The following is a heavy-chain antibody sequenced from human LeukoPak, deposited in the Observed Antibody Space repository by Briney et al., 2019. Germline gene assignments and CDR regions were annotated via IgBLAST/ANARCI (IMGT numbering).Heavy chain of an antibody. CDR2: IYYSGST. CDR3: ARLYGGNSVWYFDY. Sequence: SQTLSLTCTVSGGSISSGGYYWSWIRQHPGKGLEWIGYIYYSGSTYYNPSLKSRVTISVDTSKNQFSLKRSSVTAADTAVYYCARLYGGNSVWYFDYWGQGTLVTVSS. D-gene: IGHD4-23*01. CDR1: GGSISSGGYY. J-gene: IGHJ4*02. V-gene: IGHV4-31*03.